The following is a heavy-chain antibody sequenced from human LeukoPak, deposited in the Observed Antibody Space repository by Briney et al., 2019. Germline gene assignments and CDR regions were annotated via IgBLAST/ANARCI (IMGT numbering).Heavy chain of an antibody. D-gene: IGHD2-21*01. V-gene: IGHV4-61*02. CDR1: GGSISSGSYY. J-gene: IGHJ4*02. CDR2: IYTSGST. CDR3: ARRVGVALDY. Sequence: SETLSLTCTVSGGSISSGSYYWSWIRQPAGKGLEWIGRIYTSGSTNYNPSLKSRVTISVDTSKNQFSLKLSSVTAADTAVYYCARRVGVALDYWGQGTPVTVSS.